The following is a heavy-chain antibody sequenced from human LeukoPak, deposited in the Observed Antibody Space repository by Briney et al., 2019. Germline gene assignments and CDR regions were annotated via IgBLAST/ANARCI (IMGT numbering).Heavy chain of an antibody. CDR2: INHSGST. J-gene: IGHJ5*02. V-gene: IGHV4-34*01. D-gene: IGHD2/OR15-2a*01. CDR3: ASQIGWFDP. Sequence: SETLSLTCTVSGGSISSYYWSWIRQPPGKGLEWIGEINHSGSTNYNPSLKSRVTISVDTSKNQFSLKLSSVTAADTAVYYCASQIGWFDPWGQGTLVTVSS. CDR1: GGSISSYY.